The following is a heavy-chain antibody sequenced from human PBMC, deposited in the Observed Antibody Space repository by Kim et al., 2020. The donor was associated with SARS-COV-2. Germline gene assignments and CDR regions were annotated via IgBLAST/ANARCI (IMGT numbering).Heavy chain of an antibody. J-gene: IGHJ4*02. CDR3: ARDWSRGRGVVPAAIIDY. V-gene: IGHV3-7*01. CDR1: GFTFSSYW. CDR2: IKQDGSEK. D-gene: IGHD2-2*01. Sequence: GGSLRLSCAASGFTFSSYWMSWVRQAPGKGLEWVANIKQDGSEKYYVDSVKGRFTISRDNAKNSLYLQMNSLRAEDTAVYYCARDWSRGRGVVPAAIIDYWGQGTLVTVSS.